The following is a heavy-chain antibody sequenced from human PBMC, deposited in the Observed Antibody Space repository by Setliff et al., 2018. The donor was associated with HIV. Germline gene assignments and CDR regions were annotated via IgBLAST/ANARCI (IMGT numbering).Heavy chain of an antibody. CDR3: ARSLWLGDIQH. CDR2: IYTSGST. D-gene: IGHD2-21*01. Sequence: PSETLSLTCSVSGVSISSYYWSWIRQPAGKGLEWIGHIYTSGSTNYNPSLKSRVTISVDTSKNQFSLKLSSVTAADTAVYYCARSLWLGDIQHWGQGTLVTVSS. V-gene: IGHV4-4*07. J-gene: IGHJ1*01. CDR1: GVSISSYY.